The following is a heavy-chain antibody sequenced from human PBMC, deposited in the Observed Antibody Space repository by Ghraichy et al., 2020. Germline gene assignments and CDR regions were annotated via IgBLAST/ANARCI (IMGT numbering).Heavy chain of an antibody. J-gene: IGHJ4*02. V-gene: IGHV3-48*02. Sequence: GGSLRLSCAGSGFSFSIYNMNWVRQAPGKGLEWVSYISVTNAIYYVDSVEGRFTISRDNAKNSLYLQMNSLRDEDTAVYYCVTDKDWAFDYWGQGTLVNVYS. D-gene: IGHD3-9*01. CDR3: VTDKDWAFDY. CDR2: ISVTNAI. CDR1: GFSFSIYN.